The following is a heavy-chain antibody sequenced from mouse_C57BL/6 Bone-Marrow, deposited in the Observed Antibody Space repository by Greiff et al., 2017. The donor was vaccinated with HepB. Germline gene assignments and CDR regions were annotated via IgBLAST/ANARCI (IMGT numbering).Heavy chain of an antibody. CDR1: GSTFGHFG. CDR3: GRGDY. Sequence: EVKLVESGGGLVQPGGSRKLSGAASGSTFGHFGMHWVRQAPEKGRGWVAFISNGGNTLYYAETLRGRFTISRDNPRNTLFLQMTSLRSEDTAIYYCGRGDYWGQGTPLTVSS. J-gene: IGHJ2*01. CDR2: ISNGGNTL. V-gene: IGHV5-17*02.